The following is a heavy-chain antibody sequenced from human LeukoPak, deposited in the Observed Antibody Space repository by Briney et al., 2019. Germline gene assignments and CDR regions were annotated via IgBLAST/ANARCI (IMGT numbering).Heavy chain of an antibody. CDR1: GGSISNYY. CDR2: IYYSGAT. D-gene: IGHD6-13*01. Sequence: SETLSLTCSVSGGSISNYYWSWIRQPPGKGLEWIGYIYYSGATNYNPSLKSRVTISVDTSKGQFSLKLNSVTAADTAVYYCARDDRTVVPGTFDNWGQGTLVTVSS. CDR3: ARDDRTVVPGTFDN. V-gene: IGHV4-59*01. J-gene: IGHJ4*02.